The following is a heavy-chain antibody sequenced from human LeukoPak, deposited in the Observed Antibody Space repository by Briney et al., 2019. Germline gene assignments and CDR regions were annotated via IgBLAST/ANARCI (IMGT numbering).Heavy chain of an antibody. CDR2: IDHSGST. V-gene: IGHV4-34*01. Sequence: SETLSLTCAVYGGSFSGYYWSWIRQPPGKGLEWIGEIDHSGSTNYNPSLKSRVTISVDTSKNQFSLKLSSVTAADTAVYYCARGYDFWRVWGQGTLVTVSS. CDR1: GGSFSGYY. J-gene: IGHJ4*02. CDR3: ARGYDFWRV. D-gene: IGHD3-3*01.